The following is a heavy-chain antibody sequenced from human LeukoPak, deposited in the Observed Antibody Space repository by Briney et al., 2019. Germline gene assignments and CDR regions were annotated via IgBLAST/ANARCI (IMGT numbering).Heavy chain of an antibody. D-gene: IGHD3-3*01. CDR1: GFTFSSYA. J-gene: IGHJ3*02. CDR3: AKGRSGYYDDAFDI. V-gene: IGHV3-30*02. CDR2: IRYDGSYK. Sequence: GGSLRLSCAASGFTFSSYAMSWVRQAPGKGLEWVAFIRYDGSYKYYADSVKGRFTISRDNSKNTLYLQMNSLRAEDTAVFCCAKGRSGYYDDAFDIWGQGTMVTVSS.